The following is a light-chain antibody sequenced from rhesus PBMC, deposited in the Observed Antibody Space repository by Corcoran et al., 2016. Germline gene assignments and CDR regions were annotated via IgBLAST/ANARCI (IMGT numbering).Light chain of an antibody. V-gene: IGKV1-36*02. CDR1: QGISDY. CDR2: SAS. J-gene: IGKJ3*01. CDR3: LQGYSTPFT. Sequence: DIQMTQSPSSLSASVGDRVTITCRASQGISDYLSWYQQKPGKAPKRLIYSASRLESGVPSRFSGSGAVTEVTLTISSLQPEDFATYYCLQGYSTPFTFGPGTKLDIK.